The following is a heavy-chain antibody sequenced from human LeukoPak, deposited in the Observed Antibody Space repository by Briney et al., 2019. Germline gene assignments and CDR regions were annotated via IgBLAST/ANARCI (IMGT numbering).Heavy chain of an antibody. CDR2: IKQDGSEK. J-gene: IGHJ4*02. Sequence: GGSLRLSCVASGVTFSSNWMSWVRQAPGKGLEWVASIKQDGSEKYYLDSVKGRFTISRDNGKNSLYLQMNSLRAEDTAVYYCARGLDGYNLRYWGQGTLVTASS. CDR1: GVTFSSNW. D-gene: IGHD5-24*01. CDR3: ARGLDGYNLRY. V-gene: IGHV3-7*01.